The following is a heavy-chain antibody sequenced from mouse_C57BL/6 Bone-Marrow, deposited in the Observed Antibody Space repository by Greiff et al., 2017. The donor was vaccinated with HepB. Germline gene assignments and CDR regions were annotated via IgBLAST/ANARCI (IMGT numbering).Heavy chain of an antibody. D-gene: IGHD2-4*01. Sequence: QVQLQQPGAELVKPGASVKLSCKASGYTFTSYWMHWVKQRPGQGLEWIGMIHPNSGSTNYNEKFKSKATLTVDKSSSTAYMQLSSLTSEDTAVYYCTHYDYDLVEDWGQGTLVTVSA. CDR1: GYTFTSYW. J-gene: IGHJ3*01. CDR3: THYDYDLVED. V-gene: IGHV1-64*01. CDR2: IHPNSGST.